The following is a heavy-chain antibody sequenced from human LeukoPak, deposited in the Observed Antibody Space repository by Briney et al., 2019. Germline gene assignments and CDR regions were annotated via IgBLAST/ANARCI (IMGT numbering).Heavy chain of an antibody. Sequence: HGDSLKISCKGSGYNFSNYWIAWVRQMPGKGLEWMGIIYPNDSDTRYRPSFQGQVSISADKSLNTAYLQWSSLKASDTAMYYCARRIGSGWYDYWGQGTLVTVSS. V-gene: IGHV5-51*01. D-gene: IGHD6-19*01. CDR3: ARRIGSGWYDY. CDR2: IYPNDSDT. CDR1: GYNFSNYW. J-gene: IGHJ4*02.